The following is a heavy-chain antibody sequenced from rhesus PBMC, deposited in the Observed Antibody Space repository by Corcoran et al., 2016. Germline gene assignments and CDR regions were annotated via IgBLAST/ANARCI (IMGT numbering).Heavy chain of an antibody. CDR3: ARLSSWSDC. V-gene: IGHV4S10*01. CDR2: IVGSSTRA. Sequence: QVQLQESGPGVVKPSETLSLTCAVSGGPISERYRWSWIRQPPGKGLGWIGYIVGSSTRANYTPSLQIRFPISKDTSQHQFSLILSSVTAADTAVYYCARLSSWSDCWGQGVLVTVSS. J-gene: IGHJ4*01. CDR1: GGPISERYR. D-gene: IGHD6-13*01.